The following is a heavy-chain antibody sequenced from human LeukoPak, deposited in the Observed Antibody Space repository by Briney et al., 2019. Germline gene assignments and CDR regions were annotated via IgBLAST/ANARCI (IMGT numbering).Heavy chain of an antibody. V-gene: IGHV3-21*01. CDR2: ISTSSSYI. D-gene: IGHD1-20*01. J-gene: IGHJ4*01. CDR3: ARDVNWNYCDY. CDR1: GFTFSSYS. Sequence: GGSLRLSCAASGFTFSSYSMSWVRQAPGKGLEWVSFISTSSSYIYYADSVKGRFTISRDNAKNSLYLQMNSLRAEDTAVYYCARDVNWNYCDYWGHGTLVTVSS.